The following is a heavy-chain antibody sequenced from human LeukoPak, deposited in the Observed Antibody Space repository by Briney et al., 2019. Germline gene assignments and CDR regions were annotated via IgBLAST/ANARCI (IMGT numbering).Heavy chain of an antibody. CDR1: VFTFSSYG. V-gene: IGHV3-30*02. J-gene: IGHJ4*02. D-gene: IGHD4-23*01. CDR2: IRYDGSNQ. CDR3: AKDGLRYGGNSGDFDN. Sequence: GGSLRLSCAASVFTFSSYGMHWVRQAPGKGLEWVAFIRYDGSNQYYADSVKGRFTISRDNSKNTLYLQMNSLRAEDTAVYYCAKDGLRYGGNSGDFDNWGQGTLVTVSS.